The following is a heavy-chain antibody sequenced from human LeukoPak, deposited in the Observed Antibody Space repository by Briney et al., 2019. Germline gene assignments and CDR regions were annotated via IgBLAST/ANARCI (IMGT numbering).Heavy chain of an antibody. D-gene: IGHD2-15*01. Sequence: GGSLRLSCEASGFTFSSYAMNWVRQAPGKRLEWVASITRSGDSTYHADSVKGRFAISRDNSKNSVFLQMNSLRAEDTALYYCAKEVEPWCTAGTCYPFDYWGQGTLVAVSS. J-gene: IGHJ4*02. CDR2: ITRSGDST. CDR3: AKEVEPWCTAGTCYPFDY. V-gene: IGHV3-23*01. CDR1: GFTFSSYA.